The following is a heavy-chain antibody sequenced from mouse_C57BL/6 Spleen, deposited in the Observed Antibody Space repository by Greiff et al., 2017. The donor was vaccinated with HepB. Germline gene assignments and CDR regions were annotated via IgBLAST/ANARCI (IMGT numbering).Heavy chain of an antibody. D-gene: IGHD2-2*01. CDR1: GFSLTSYG. V-gene: IGHV2-4*01. CDR2: IWSGGST. CDR3: AKNKDGYDERGAMDY. J-gene: IGHJ4*01. Sequence: VQLQQSGPGLVQPSQSLSITCTVSGFSLTSYGVHWVRQPPGKGLEWLGVIWSGGSTDYNAAFISRLSISKDNSKSQVFFKMNSLQADDTAIYYCAKNKDGYDERGAMDYWGQGTSVTVSS.